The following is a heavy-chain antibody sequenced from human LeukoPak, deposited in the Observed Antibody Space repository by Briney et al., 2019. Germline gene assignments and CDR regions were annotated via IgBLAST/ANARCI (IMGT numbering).Heavy chain of an antibody. CDR1: GFSFSTYA. J-gene: IGHJ4*02. CDR2: ISGSGKT. V-gene: IGHV3-23*01. CDR3: AKERDAKGYFDY. Sequence: GGSLRLSCAASGFSFSTYAMSWVGQAPGQGLEGVSAISGSGKTYYPDSVKGRFTISRDNSKNTLFLQMNGLRAEDTAVYYCAKERDAKGYFDYWGQGTLVTVSS.